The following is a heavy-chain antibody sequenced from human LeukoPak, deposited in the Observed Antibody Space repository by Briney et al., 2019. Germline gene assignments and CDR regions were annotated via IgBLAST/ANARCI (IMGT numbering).Heavy chain of an antibody. CDR1: GFTLSNYA. Sequence: PGTSLRLSCAASGFTLSNYAIHWVRQAPGKGLDWVTIISSDGNNKYYSDSVKGRFTISRDNSKNTVYLQINSLRTEDTAVYYCAKERDYYGSGPDYWGQGTLVTVSS. D-gene: IGHD3-10*01. J-gene: IGHJ4*02. V-gene: IGHV3-30-3*01. CDR3: AKERDYYGSGPDY. CDR2: ISSDGNNK.